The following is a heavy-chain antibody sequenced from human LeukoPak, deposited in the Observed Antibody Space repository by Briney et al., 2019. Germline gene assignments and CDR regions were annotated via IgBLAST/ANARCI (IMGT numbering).Heavy chain of an antibody. D-gene: IGHD6-13*01. J-gene: IGHJ4*02. V-gene: IGHV3-23*01. Sequence: PGVSLTSYSSAYTFTFNNIGMTRHRLAPGLGLEGVSNLSGPGGTTDYADSVRDRFTIYRDDSKNTFYLQMKSLRAQDTALYYCAKWAGDERHSSNWYGPIDNWGQGTLVTVSS. CDR2: LSGPGGTT. CDR3: AKWAGDERHSSNWYGPIDN. CDR1: TFTFNNIG.